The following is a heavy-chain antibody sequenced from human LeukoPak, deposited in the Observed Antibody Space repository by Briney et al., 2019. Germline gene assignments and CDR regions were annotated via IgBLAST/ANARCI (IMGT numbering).Heavy chain of an antibody. CDR2: IRYDGSNQ. Sequence: GGSLRLSCAASGFTFSTYGMHWVRQAPGKGLEWVAFIRYDGSNQYYAASVKGRFTISRDNSKNTLYLQMNSLRAEDTAVYYCVKLNSNWIDPWGQGTLVTVSS. V-gene: IGHV3-30*02. J-gene: IGHJ5*02. CDR1: GFTFSTYG. CDR3: VKLNSNWIDP.